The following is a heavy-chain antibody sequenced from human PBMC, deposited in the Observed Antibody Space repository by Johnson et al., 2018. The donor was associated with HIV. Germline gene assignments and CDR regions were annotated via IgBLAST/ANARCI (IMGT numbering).Heavy chain of an antibody. CDR3: VREHRADESFDL. CDR1: GFTVSSNY. Sequence: EVQLVESGGGLIQPGGSLRLSCAASGFTVSSNYMSWVRQAPGKGLEWVSVIYSGGSTYYADSVKGRCTISRDNSKNTLYLQMNSLTAGDTAVYYCVREHRADESFDLWGQGTMVTVSS. D-gene: IGHD1-14*01. V-gene: IGHV3-53*01. CDR2: IYSGGST. J-gene: IGHJ3*01.